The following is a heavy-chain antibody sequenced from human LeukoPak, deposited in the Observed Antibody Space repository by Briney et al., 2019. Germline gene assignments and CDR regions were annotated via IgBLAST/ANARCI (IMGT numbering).Heavy chain of an antibody. CDR2: IYYSGST. CDR1: GGSISSYY. D-gene: IGHD3-10*01. Sequence: SETLSLTCTVSGGSISSYYWSWIRQPPGKGLEWIGYIYYSGSTNYNPSLKSRVTISVDTSKNQFSLKLSSVTAADTAVYYCASWGLVRGVIDYWGQGTLVTVSS. CDR3: ASWGLVRGVIDY. J-gene: IGHJ4*02. V-gene: IGHV4-59*08.